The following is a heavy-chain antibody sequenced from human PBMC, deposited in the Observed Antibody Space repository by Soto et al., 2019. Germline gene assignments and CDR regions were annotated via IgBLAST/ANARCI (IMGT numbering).Heavy chain of an antibody. D-gene: IGHD3-10*01. J-gene: IGHJ6*02. CDR3: ARGYGVRGVITLMTLDYYYGMDV. V-gene: IGHV1-18*01. CDR2: ISAYNGNT. CDR1: GYTFTSYG. Sequence: QVQLVQSGAEVKKPGASVKVSFKASGYTFTSYGISWVRQAPGQRLEWIGWISAYNGNTNYAQKLQGRVTMTTDTSTSTAYMELRSLRSDDTAVYYCARGYGVRGVITLMTLDYYYGMDVWGQGTTVTVSS.